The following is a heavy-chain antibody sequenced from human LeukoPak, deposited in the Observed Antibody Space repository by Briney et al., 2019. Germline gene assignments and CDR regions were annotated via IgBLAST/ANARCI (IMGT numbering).Heavy chain of an antibody. J-gene: IGHJ4*02. CDR1: GFTVSSNY. Sequence: PGGSLRLSCAASGFTVSSNYMSWVRQAPGKGLEWVSVIYSGGSTYYADSVKGRFTISRDNSKNTLYLQMNSLRAEDTAVYYCARERYSYGYAYWGQGTLVTVSS. V-gene: IGHV3-53*01. CDR3: ARERYSYGYAY. D-gene: IGHD5-18*01. CDR2: IYSGGST.